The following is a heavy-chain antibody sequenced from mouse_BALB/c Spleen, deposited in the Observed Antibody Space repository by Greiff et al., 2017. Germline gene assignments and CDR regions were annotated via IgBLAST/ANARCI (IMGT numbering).Heavy chain of an antibody. CDR2: ISYSGST. CDR1: GYSITSDYA. Sequence: EVQLVESGPGLVKPSQSLSLTCTVTGYSITSDYAWNWIRQFPGNKLEWMGYISYSGSTSYNPSLKSRISITRDTSKNQFFLQLNSVTTEDTATYYCARNYGSRRAMDYWGQGTSVTVSS. J-gene: IGHJ4*01. V-gene: IGHV3-2*02. D-gene: IGHD1-1*01. CDR3: ARNYGSRRAMDY.